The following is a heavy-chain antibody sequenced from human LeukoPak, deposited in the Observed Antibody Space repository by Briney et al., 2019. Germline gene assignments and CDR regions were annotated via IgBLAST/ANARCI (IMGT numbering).Heavy chain of an antibody. D-gene: IGHD6-13*01. J-gene: IGHJ3*02. CDR1: GGSISSYY. CDR3: AVKVIAAAGADAFDI. Sequence: SETLSLTCTVSGGSISSYYWSWIRQPAGKVLEWIGRIYTSGSTNYNPSLKSRVTMSVDTSKNQFSLKLSSVTAADTAVYYCAVKVIAAAGADAFDIWGQGTMVTVSS. CDR2: IYTSGST. V-gene: IGHV4-4*07.